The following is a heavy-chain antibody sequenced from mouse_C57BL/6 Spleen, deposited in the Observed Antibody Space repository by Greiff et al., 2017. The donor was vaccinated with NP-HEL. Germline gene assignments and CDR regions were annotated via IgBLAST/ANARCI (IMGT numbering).Heavy chain of an antibody. CDR3: ASGYYYGSSYAFFAY. CDR2: IDPSDSYT. J-gene: IGHJ3*01. CDR1: GYTFTSYW. D-gene: IGHD1-1*01. Sequence: QVQLQQSGAELVMPGASVKLSCKASGYTFTSYWMHWVKQRPGQGLEWIGEIDPSDSYTNYNQKFKGKSTLTVDKSSSTAYMQLSSLTSEASAVYYCASGYYYGSSYAFFAYWGQGTLVTVSA. V-gene: IGHV1-69*01.